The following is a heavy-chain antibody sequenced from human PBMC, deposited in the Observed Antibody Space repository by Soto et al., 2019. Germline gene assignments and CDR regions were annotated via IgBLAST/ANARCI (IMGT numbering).Heavy chain of an antibody. V-gene: IGHV3-30-3*01. D-gene: IGHD5-18*01. Sequence: QVQLVESGGGVVQPGRSLRLSSAASGFTFSSYAMHWVRQAPGKGLEWVAVISYDGSNKYYADSVKGRFTISRDNSKNTLYLQMNSLRAEDTAVYYCARAFGDTAMVNWFDPWGQGTLVTVSS. CDR2: ISYDGSNK. J-gene: IGHJ5*02. CDR1: GFTFSSYA. CDR3: ARAFGDTAMVNWFDP.